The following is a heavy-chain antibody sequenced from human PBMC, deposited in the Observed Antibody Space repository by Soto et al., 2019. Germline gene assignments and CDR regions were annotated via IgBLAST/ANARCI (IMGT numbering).Heavy chain of an antibody. CDR3: ARGFQYFSSTGCYPGASWSVLDY. V-gene: IGHV1-3*01. J-gene: IGHJ4*02. CDR1: GYTFTSYA. Sequence: QVQLVQSAAEVKKPGASVKVSCKASGYTFTSYAMHWVRQAPGQRLEWMGWINAGNGKTKYSQKFQGGVTITRDTTAGTAYMELSSLRSEDTAVYYCARGFQYFSSTGCYPGASWSVLDYWGQGTLVTVSS. CDR2: INAGNGKT. D-gene: IGHD2-2*01.